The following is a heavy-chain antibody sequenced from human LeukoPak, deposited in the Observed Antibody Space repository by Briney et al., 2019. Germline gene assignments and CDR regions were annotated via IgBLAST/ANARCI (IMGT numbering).Heavy chain of an antibody. CDR3: ARESRSSYCSGGSCYWVYYGRDV. CDR1: GYTFTSYG. D-gene: IGHD2-15*01. CDR2: ISAYNGNT. V-gene: IGHV1-18*01. Sequence: GASVKVSCKASGYTFTSYGISWVRQAPGQGLEWMGWISAYNGNTNYAQKLQGRVTMTTDTSTSTAYMELRSLRSDDTAVYYCARESRSSYCSGGSCYWVYYGRDVWGKGTTVTVSS. J-gene: IGHJ6*04.